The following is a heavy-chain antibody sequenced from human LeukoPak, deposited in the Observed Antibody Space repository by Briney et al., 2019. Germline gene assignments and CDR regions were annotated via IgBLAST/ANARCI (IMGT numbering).Heavy chain of an antibody. J-gene: IGHJ4*02. D-gene: IGHD3-22*01. CDR3: ARIKDDSSGYYFNY. CDR2: IIPIFGTA. CDR1: GGTFSSYA. Sequence: ASVKVSCKASGGTFSSYAISWVRQAPGQGLEWMGGIIPIFGTAHYAQKFQGRVTITADESTSTAYMELSSLRSEDTAVYYCARIKDDSSGYYFNYWGQGTPVTVSS. V-gene: IGHV1-69*13.